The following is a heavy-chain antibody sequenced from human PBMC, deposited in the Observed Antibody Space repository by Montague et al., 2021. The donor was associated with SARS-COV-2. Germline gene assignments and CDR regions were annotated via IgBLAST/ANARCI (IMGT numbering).Heavy chain of an antibody. CDR2: INYSGIT. D-gene: IGHD5-12*01. V-gene: IGHV4-59*01. Sequence: SETLSLTCTVSGGSISTYYWSWIRQPPGKGLEWIAYINYSGITNHNPSLKSRVSVSLDTSKNHFSLNLKSVTAAATAVYYCSRSGWLTRGFDSWGQGTLVFVSS. CDR1: GGSISTYY. J-gene: IGHJ4*02. CDR3: SRSGWLTRGFDS.